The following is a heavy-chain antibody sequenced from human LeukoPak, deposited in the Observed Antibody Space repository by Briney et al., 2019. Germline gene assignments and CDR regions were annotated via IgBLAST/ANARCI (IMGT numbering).Heavy chain of an antibody. CDR3: ARVKDFWGGYIPSGRGGHFDY. CDR2: IKQGGSEK. CDR1: GFTFSSYW. J-gene: IGHJ4*02. D-gene: IGHD3-3*01. Sequence: GGSLRLSCAASGFTFSSYWMSWVRQAPGKGLEWAANIKQGGSEKYYVDSVKGRFTISRDNAKNSLYLQMNSLRAEDTAVYYCARVKDFWGGYIPSGRGGHFDYWGQGTLVTVSS. V-gene: IGHV3-7*01.